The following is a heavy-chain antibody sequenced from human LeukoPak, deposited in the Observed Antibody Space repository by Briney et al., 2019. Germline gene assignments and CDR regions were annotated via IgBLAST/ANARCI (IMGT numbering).Heavy chain of an antibody. Sequence: GGSLRLSCAASGFTFSSYEMNWVRQAPGQGLEWVAYISSTGNTVHYAGSVKGRFTISRDNAKNSLYLQMNRLRAEDTAVYYCTKETPEMDIWGKGNTVTVSS. J-gene: IGHJ6*04. D-gene: IGHD2-15*01. CDR3: TKETPEMDI. V-gene: IGHV3-48*03. CDR2: ISSTGNTV. CDR1: GFTFSSYE.